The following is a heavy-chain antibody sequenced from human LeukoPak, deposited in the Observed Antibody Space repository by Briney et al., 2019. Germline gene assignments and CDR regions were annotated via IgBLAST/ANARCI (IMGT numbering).Heavy chain of an antibody. CDR3: ARESHPAYYYDSSGYPPDY. V-gene: IGHV3-23*01. CDR1: GFPWSSYA. CDR2: TSSSDAGT. J-gene: IGHJ4*02. Sequence: AVSLTLSCAGFGFPWSSYAMSWVRQAPGNGLEWVSATSSSDAGTYHADSVRGRFTISRDNAKNSLYLQMNSLRAEDTAVYYCARESHPAYYYDSSGYPPDYWGQGTLVTVSS. D-gene: IGHD3-22*01.